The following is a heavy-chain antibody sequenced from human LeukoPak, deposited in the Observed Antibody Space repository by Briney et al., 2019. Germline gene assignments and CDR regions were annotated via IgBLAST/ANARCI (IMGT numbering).Heavy chain of an antibody. Sequence: SEALSLTCTVSGGSISSYYWSWIRQPAGKGLEWIGRIYTSGSTYYNPSLKSRVTISVDTSKNQFSLKLSSVTAADTAVYYCARVRIAVAGRVQAFDIWGQGTMVTVSS. CDR2: IYTSGST. CDR3: ARVRIAVAGRVQAFDI. J-gene: IGHJ3*02. V-gene: IGHV4-4*07. CDR1: GGSISSYY. D-gene: IGHD6-19*01.